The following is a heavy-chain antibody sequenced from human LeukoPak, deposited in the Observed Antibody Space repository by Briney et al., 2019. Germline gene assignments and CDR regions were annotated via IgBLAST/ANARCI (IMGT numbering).Heavy chain of an antibody. CDR2: INPNSGGT. Sequence: VASVKVSCKASGYTFTGYYMHWVRQAPGQGLEWMGWINPNSGGTNYAQKFQGRVTMTRDTSISTAYMELSRLRSDDTAVYYCAREREITIFGVHNWFDPWGQGTLVTVSS. CDR3: AREREITIFGVHNWFDP. J-gene: IGHJ5*02. D-gene: IGHD3-3*01. V-gene: IGHV1-2*02. CDR1: GYTFTGYY.